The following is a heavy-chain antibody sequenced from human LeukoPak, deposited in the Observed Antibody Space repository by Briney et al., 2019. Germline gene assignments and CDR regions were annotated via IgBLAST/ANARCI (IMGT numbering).Heavy chain of an antibody. J-gene: IGHJ4*02. D-gene: IGHD4-17*01. CDR3: ARRWGVTMPFDY. CDR2: IYYSGST. V-gene: IGHV4-39*07. CDR1: GGSISSGGYY. Sequence: PSETLSLTCTVSGGSISSGGYYWSWIRQPPGKGLEWIGSIYYSGSTYYNPSLKSRVTISVDTSKNQFSLKLSSVTAADTAVYYCARRWGVTMPFDYWGQGTLVTVSS.